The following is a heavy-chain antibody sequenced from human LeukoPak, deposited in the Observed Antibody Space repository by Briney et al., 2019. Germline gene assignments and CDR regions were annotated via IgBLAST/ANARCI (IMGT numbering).Heavy chain of an antibody. J-gene: IGHJ6*03. V-gene: IGHV3-53*01. Sequence: GGSLRLSCAASGFTVSSNYMSWVRQAPGKGLEWVSVIYSGGTTYYADSVKGRFTISRDNSKNTLYLQMNSLRAEDTAVYYCARVDGYYYYYMDVWGKGTTVTVSS. CDR1: GFTVSSNY. CDR3: ARVDGYYYYYMDV. D-gene: IGHD5-24*01. CDR2: IYSGGTT.